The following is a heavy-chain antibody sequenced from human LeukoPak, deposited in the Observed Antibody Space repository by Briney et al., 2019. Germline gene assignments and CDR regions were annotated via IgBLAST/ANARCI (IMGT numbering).Heavy chain of an antibody. CDR2: INTNTGNP. CDR3: ARAAIYYYGSGNITFDY. V-gene: IGHV7-4-1*02. Sequence: ASVKVSCKASGYTFTSYGISWVGQAPGQGLEWMGWINTNTGNPTYAQRVTGRFDFSLDTSGSTAYLHISSLKAEDTAVYYCARAAIYYYGSGNITFDYWGQGTLVTVSS. D-gene: IGHD3-10*01. CDR1: GYTFTSYG. J-gene: IGHJ4*02.